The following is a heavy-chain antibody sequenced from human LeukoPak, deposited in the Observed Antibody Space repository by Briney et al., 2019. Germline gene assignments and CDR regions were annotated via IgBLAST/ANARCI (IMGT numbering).Heavy chain of an antibody. Sequence: GGSLRLSCAASGFAFNTYYMSWVRQALGKGLEWVANIKEDGSVKYYVDSVKGRFTISRDNARNSLYLQMNSLRAEDTAVYYCAGPNWYVSSPWGQGTLVTVSS. D-gene: IGHD6-13*01. CDR3: AGPNWYVSSP. CDR1: GFAFNTYY. V-gene: IGHV3-7*01. J-gene: IGHJ5*02. CDR2: IKEDGSVK.